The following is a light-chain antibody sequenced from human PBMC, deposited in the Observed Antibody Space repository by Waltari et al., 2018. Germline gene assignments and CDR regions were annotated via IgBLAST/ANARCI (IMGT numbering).Light chain of an antibody. V-gene: IGLV3-21*04. CDR2: YDS. CDR3: LVWHSTTDHHGV. J-gene: IGLJ2*01. CDR1: NIGSQS. Sequence: SYVVTQSPSVSVAPGETARITCGGDNIGSQSVHLYQQRPGQAPVLVISYDSDRPSGIPERFSGSNSGNTATLTISWVEAEDEADYYCLVWHSTTDHHGVFGGGTKLTVL.